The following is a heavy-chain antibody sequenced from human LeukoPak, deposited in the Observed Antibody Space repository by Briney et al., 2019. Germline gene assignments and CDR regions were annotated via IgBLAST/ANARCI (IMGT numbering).Heavy chain of an antibody. CDR3: ARGEGRYDILTGWRAYYGMDV. CDR2: IYYIGNT. V-gene: IGHV4-30-4*08. J-gene: IGHJ6*02. D-gene: IGHD3-9*01. Sequence: SETLSLTCTVSGGSISNSDYYWGWIRQPPGKGLEWIGYIYYIGNTNYNPSLKSRLTISVDTSKNQVSLKLSSVTAADTAVYYCARGEGRYDILTGWRAYYGMDVWGQGTTVTVSS. CDR1: GGSISNSDYY.